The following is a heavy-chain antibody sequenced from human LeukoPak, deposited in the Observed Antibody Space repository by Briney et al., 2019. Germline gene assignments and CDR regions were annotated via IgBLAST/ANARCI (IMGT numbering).Heavy chain of an antibody. D-gene: IGHD3-22*01. CDR2: ISSSSRYI. Sequence: GGSLRHSCAASGFTFRSYTMNWVRQAPGKGLEWVSSISSSSRYIYYADSVKGRFTISRDNAKNSLYLQMNSLRAEDTAVYYCARGRGYYDSSGYYYEMYYFDYWGQGTLVTVSS. CDR1: GFTFRSYT. V-gene: IGHV3-21*01. J-gene: IGHJ4*02. CDR3: ARGRGYYDSSGYYYEMYYFDY.